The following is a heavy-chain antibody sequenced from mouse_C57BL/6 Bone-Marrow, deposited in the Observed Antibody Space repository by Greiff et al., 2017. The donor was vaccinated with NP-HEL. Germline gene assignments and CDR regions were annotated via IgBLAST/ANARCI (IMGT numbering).Heavy chain of an antibody. CDR1: GYTFTSYW. Sequence: QVQLKQPGTELVKPGASVKLSCKASGYTFTSYWMHWVKQRPGQGLEWIGNINPSNGGTNYNEKFKSKATLTVDKSSSTAYMQLSSLTSEDSAVYYCARGLYYGSSPYAMDYWGQGTSVTVSS. J-gene: IGHJ4*01. CDR2: INPSNGGT. D-gene: IGHD1-1*01. CDR3: ARGLYYGSSPYAMDY. V-gene: IGHV1-53*01.